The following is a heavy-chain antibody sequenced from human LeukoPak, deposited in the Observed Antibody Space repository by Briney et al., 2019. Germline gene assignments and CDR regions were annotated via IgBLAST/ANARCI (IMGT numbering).Heavy chain of an antibody. CDR1: GYTFTGYY. J-gene: IGHJ4*02. CDR2: INPNSGGT. Sequence: RASVKVSCKASGYTFTGYYMHWVRQAPGQGLEWMGWINPNSGGTNYAQKFQGRVTMTRDTSISTAYMELSRLRSDDTAVYYCAIRGGSGYLYYFDYWGQGTLVTVSS. CDR3: AIRGGSGYLYYFDY. D-gene: IGHD3-3*01. V-gene: IGHV1-2*02.